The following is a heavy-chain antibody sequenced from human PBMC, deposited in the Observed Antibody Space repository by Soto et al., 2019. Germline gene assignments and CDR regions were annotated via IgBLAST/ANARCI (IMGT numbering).Heavy chain of an antibody. CDR3: ARHPPPSGGYYYFAGMDY. Sequence: GESLKISCKGSGYSFTSYWISWVRQMPGKGLEWMGRIDPSDSYTNYSPSFQGHVTISADKSISTAYLQWSSLKASDTAMYYCARHPPPSGGYYYFAGMDYWGQGTTVTVSS. J-gene: IGHJ6*02. V-gene: IGHV5-10-1*01. CDR2: IDPSDSYT. D-gene: IGHD1-26*01. CDR1: GYSFTSYW.